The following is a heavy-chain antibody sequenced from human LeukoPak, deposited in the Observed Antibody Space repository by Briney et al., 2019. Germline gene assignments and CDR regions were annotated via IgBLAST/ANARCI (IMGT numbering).Heavy chain of an antibody. J-gene: IGHJ4*02. CDR1: GFTFSMSW. CDR3: ARENTYYSDVSGYHDGPIDY. CDR2: INPDGSST. Sequence: GGSLRLSCAASGFTFSMSWIHWVRQAPGKGLVWVSRINPDGSSTSHADSVKGRFTISRDNAKNTLYLQMDSLRAEDTAVYYCARENTYYSDVSGYHDGPIDYWGQGTLVTVSS. D-gene: IGHD3-22*01. V-gene: IGHV3-74*01.